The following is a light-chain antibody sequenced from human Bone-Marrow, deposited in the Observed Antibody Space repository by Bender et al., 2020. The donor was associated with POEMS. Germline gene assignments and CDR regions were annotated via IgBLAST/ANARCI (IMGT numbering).Light chain of an antibody. Sequence: QSALTQPPSASGSPGQSVTISCTGTSSDVGLYDYVSWYQQHPGKAPKLMIYNVIKRPSGVSNRFSGSKSGNTASLTISGLQAEDEADYYCCSYAGSSTFVFGTGTKVTVL. CDR2: NVI. J-gene: IGLJ1*01. CDR1: SSDVGLYDY. CDR3: CSYAGSSTFV. V-gene: IGLV2-23*02.